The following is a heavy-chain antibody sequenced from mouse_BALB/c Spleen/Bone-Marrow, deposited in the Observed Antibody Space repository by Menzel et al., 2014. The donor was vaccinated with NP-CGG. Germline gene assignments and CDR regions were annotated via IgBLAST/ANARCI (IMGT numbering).Heavy chain of an antibody. J-gene: IGHJ4*01. CDR2: IDPENGDT. D-gene: IGHD2-1*01. V-gene: IGHV14-4*02. Sequence: VQLQQSGAELVRSGASVKLSCTASGFNIKDYYMHWVKQRPEQGLEWIGWIDPENGDTVYAPKFQGKATMTADTSSNTAYLQLSSLTSEDTAVYYCNGNYYAMDYWGQGTSVTVSS. CDR3: NGNYYAMDY. CDR1: GFNIKDYY.